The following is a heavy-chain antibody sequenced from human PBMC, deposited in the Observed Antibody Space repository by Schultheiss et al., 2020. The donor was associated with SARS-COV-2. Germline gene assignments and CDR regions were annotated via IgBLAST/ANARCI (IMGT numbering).Heavy chain of an antibody. CDR3: ARDHAVYCTNGVCYILDY. J-gene: IGHJ4*02. V-gene: IGHV4-39*07. Sequence: SETLSLTCTVSGGSISSGGYYWSWIRQPPGKGLEWIGEINHSGSTYYNPSLKSRVTISVDTSKNQFSLKLSSVTAADTAVYYCARDHAVYCTNGVCYILDYWGQGTLVTVSS. D-gene: IGHD2-8*01. CDR2: INHSGST. CDR1: GGSISSGGYY.